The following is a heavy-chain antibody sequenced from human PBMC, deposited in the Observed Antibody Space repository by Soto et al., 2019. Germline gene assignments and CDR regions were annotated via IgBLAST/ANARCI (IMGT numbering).Heavy chain of an antibody. D-gene: IGHD6-13*01. V-gene: IGHV1-3*01. CDR1: GYTFTSYA. CDR3: ARVERAAAGTPFDY. J-gene: IGHJ4*02. CDR2: INAGNGNT. Sequence: GALVKVSCKASGYTFTSYAMHWVRQAPGQRLEWMGWINAGNGNTKYSQKFQGRVTITRDTSASTAYMELSSLRSEDTAVYYCARVERAAAGTPFDYWGQGTLVTVSS.